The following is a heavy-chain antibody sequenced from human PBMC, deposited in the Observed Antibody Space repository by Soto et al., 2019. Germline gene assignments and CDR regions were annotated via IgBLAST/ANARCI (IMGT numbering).Heavy chain of an antibody. J-gene: IGHJ6*02. CDR1: GGSISSYY. CDR2: IYYSGST. V-gene: IGHV4-59*01. CDR3: AAELRGYSYGYYYYYGMDV. D-gene: IGHD5-18*01. Sequence: SETLSLTCTVSGGSISSYYWSWIRQPPGKGLEWIGYIYYSGSTNYNPSLKSRVTISVDTSKNQFSLKLSSVTAADTAVYYCAAELRGYSYGYYYYYGMDVWGQGTTVTVSS.